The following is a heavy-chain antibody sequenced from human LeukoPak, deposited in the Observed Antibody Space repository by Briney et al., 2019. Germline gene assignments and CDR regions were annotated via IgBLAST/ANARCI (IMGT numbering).Heavy chain of an antibody. D-gene: IGHD4-23*01. CDR2: IYYSGAT. Sequence: PSETLSLTCTVSGGSIGAYYWSWIRQPPGKGLEWIACIYYSGATNYNPSLKSRGTISVDTSKNQFSLKLTSVTAADTAVYYCVRGSITVVPAFDIWGQGTMVTVSS. J-gene: IGHJ3*02. V-gene: IGHV4-59*12. CDR1: GGSIGAYY. CDR3: VRGSITVVPAFDI.